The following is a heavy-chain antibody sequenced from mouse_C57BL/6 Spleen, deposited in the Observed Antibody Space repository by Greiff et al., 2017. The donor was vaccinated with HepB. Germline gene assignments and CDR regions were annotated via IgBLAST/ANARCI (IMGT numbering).Heavy chain of an antibody. J-gene: IGHJ2*01. CDR1: GYTFTSYW. V-gene: IGHV1-53*01. D-gene: IGHD1-1*01. Sequence: VQLQQPGTELVKPGASVKLSCKASGYTFTSYWMHWVKQRPGQGLEWIGNINPSNGGTNYNEKFKSKATLTVDKSSSTAYMQLSSLTSEDSAVYYCARNGSAITTVAHYWGQGTTLTVSS. CDR3: ARNGSAITTVAHY. CDR2: INPSNGGT.